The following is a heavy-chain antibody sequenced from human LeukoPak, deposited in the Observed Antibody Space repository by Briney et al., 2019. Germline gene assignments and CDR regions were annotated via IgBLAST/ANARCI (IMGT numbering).Heavy chain of an antibody. Sequence: PGGSLRLSCAASGFTFSSYAMSWVRQAPGKGLEWVSAISGSGGSTYCADSVKGRFTISRDNSKNTLYLQMNSLRAEDTAVYYCAKDHKIWAAAGNDYWGQGTLVTVSS. CDR3: AKDHKIWAAAGNDY. J-gene: IGHJ4*02. V-gene: IGHV3-23*01. CDR1: GFTFSSYA. CDR2: ISGSGGST. D-gene: IGHD6-13*01.